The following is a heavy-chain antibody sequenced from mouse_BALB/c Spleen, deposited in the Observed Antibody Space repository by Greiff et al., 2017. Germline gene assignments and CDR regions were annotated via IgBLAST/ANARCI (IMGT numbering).Heavy chain of an antibody. J-gene: IGHJ4*01. CDR2: IWGDGST. CDR1: GFSLTGYG. D-gene: IGHD2-4*01. CDR3: ARGPSTMITRYAMDY. V-gene: IGHV2-6-7*01. Sequence: VKLQESGPGLVAPSQSLSITCTVSGFSLTGYGVNWVRQPPGKGLEWLGMIWGDGSTDYNSALKSRLSISKDNSKSQVFLKMNSLQTDDTARYYCARGPSTMITRYAMDYWGQGTSVTVSS.